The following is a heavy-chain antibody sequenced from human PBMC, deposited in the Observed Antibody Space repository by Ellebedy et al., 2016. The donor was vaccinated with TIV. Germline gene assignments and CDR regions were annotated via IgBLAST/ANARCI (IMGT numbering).Heavy chain of an antibody. D-gene: IGHD6-13*01. CDR1: GFTFSSYS. J-gene: IGHJ4*02. Sequence: GESLKISXAASGFTFSSYSMNWVRQAPGKGLECVASIKQDGSETYYVDSVKGRFTISRDNAKNSLYLQMNILRAEDTAVYYCARGGLIAAAGIDNDFDYWGQGTLVTVSS. V-gene: IGHV3-7*03. CDR2: IKQDGSET. CDR3: ARGGLIAAAGIDNDFDY.